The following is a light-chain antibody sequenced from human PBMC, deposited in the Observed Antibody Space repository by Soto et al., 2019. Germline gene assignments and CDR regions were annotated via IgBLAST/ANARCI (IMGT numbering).Light chain of an antibody. V-gene: IGKV4-1*01. J-gene: IGKJ1*01. CDR3: QQYYGTPWT. CDR2: WAS. CDR1: QSVLYNSNNKYY. Sequence: DIVMTQSPDSLAVSLGERATINCKSSQSVLYNSNNKYYLAWYQQKPGQPPKLLVYWASTRESGVPDRFSGSGSGTDFTLTISGLQAEDVAVYYCQQYYGTPWTFGQGTKVDIK.